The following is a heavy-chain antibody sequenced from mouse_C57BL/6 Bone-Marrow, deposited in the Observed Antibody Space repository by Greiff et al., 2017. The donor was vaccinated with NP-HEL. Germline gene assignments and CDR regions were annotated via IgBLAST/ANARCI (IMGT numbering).Heavy chain of an antibody. CDR3: ARGGGYYELDY. J-gene: IGHJ2*01. D-gene: IGHD2-3*01. Sequence: VQLKQSGPELVKPGASVKISCKASGYTFTDYYMNWVKQSHGKSLEWIGDINPNNGGTSYNQKFKGKATLTVDKSSSTAYMELRSLTSEDSAVYYCARGGGYYELDYWGQGTTLTVSS. CDR2: INPNNGGT. V-gene: IGHV1-26*01. CDR1: GYTFTDYY.